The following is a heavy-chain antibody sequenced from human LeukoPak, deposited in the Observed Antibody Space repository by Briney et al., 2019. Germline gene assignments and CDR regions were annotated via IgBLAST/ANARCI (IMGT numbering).Heavy chain of an antibody. CDR1: GGSFSGYY. Sequence: SETLSLTCAVYGGSFSGYYWSWIRQPPGKGLEWIGTIYYSGSTYYNPSLKSRVTISVDTSKNQFSLKVSSVTATDTAMYYCASRKDGYISWGQGTLVTVSS. V-gene: IGHV4-34*01. CDR3: ASRKDGYIS. CDR2: IYYSGST. D-gene: IGHD5-24*01. J-gene: IGHJ4*02.